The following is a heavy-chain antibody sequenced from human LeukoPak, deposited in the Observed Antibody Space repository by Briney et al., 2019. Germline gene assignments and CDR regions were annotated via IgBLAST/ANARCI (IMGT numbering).Heavy chain of an antibody. J-gene: IGHJ4*01. CDR3: ARDAQRGFDYSNSLEY. Sequence: PGRSLRLSCAASGFIFSHYGMHRVRQAPGKGLEWVAVIWSDGSNRFYAGSVRGRFTISRDNSQNTVFLQMNSLRVEDTAMYYCARDAQRGFDYSNSLEYWGHGTLVTVSS. D-gene: IGHD4-11*01. V-gene: IGHV3-33*01. CDR1: GFIFSHYG. CDR2: IWSDGSNR.